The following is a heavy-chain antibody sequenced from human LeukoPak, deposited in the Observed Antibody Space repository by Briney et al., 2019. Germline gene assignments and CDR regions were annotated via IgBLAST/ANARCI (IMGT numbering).Heavy chain of an antibody. CDR1: GFTFSSYE. V-gene: IGHV3-48*03. Sequence: GGSLKLSCAASGFTFSSYEMNWVRLAPGKGLEWVSYISSSGSTIYYADSVKGRFTISRDNAKNSLYLQMNSLRAEDTAVYYCARAPRGVRYYYGMDVWGKGTTVTVSS. CDR2: ISSSGSTI. D-gene: IGHD3-10*01. CDR3: ARAPRGVRYYYGMDV. J-gene: IGHJ6*04.